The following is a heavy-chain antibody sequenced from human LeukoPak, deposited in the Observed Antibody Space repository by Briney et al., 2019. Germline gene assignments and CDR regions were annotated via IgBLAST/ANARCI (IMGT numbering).Heavy chain of an antibody. CDR3: ARDREWELPRGYYYYMDV. CDR2: INHSGST. D-gene: IGHD1-26*01. Sequence: SETLSLTCAVYGGSFSGYYRSWIRQPPGKGLEWIGEINHSGSTNYNPSLKSRVTISVDTSKNQFSLKLSPVTAADTAAYYCARDREWELPRGYYYYMDVWGKGTTVTVSS. V-gene: IGHV4-34*01. J-gene: IGHJ6*03. CDR1: GGSFSGYY.